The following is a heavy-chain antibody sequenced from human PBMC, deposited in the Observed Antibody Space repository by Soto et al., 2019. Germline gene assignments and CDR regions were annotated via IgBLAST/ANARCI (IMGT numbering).Heavy chain of an antibody. CDR3: ARDRISRTTGNYYYGMDV. CDR1: GFTFSDYT. CDR2: ISFDGNNQ. Sequence: QVHVVESGGGVVQPGKSVRLSCAASGFTFSDYTFHWVRQAPGKGLDWVAVISFDGNNQYYTDSVKGRFTVSRDESKDTVTLLMNSLRPDDTGVYYCARDRISRTTGNYYYGMDVWGQGTTVTVS. D-gene: IGHD1-7*01. J-gene: IGHJ6*02. V-gene: IGHV3-30-3*01.